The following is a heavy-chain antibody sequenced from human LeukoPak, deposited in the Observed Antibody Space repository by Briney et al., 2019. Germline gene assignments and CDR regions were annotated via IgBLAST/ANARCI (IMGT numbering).Heavy chain of an antibody. CDR1: GYSFTSDW. V-gene: IGHV5-51*01. CDR3: ARSGDGYKNPFPFDY. Sequence: GESLKISCKGSGYSFTSDWIGWVRPMPGKGLEWMGIIYPGDSDTRYSPSFQGQVTISADKSISTAYLQWSSLKASDTAMYYCARSGDGYKNPFPFDYWGQGTMVTVSS. D-gene: IGHD5-24*01. J-gene: IGHJ4*02. CDR2: IYPGDSDT.